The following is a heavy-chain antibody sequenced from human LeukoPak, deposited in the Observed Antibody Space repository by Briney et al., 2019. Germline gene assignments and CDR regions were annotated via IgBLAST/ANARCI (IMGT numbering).Heavy chain of an antibody. CDR2: IYHGGST. Sequence: SETLSLTCAVSGGSISSKNWWSWVRQPPGKGLEWIGKIYHGGSTNYNPSLKSRVTISVDKSKNQFSLKLSSVTAADTAMYYCARIRGYGSDYYYYYMDVWDKGTTVTVSS. CDR3: ARIRGYGSDYYYYYMDV. V-gene: IGHV4-4*02. D-gene: IGHD6-19*01. CDR1: GGSISSKNW. J-gene: IGHJ6*03.